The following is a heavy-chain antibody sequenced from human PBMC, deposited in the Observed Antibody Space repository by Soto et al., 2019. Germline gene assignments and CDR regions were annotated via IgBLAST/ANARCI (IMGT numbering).Heavy chain of an antibody. CDR2: LSWDRSTV. J-gene: IGHJ4*02. D-gene: IGHD2-15*01. CDR1: GSSSDPST. Sequence: GGSLRLSCVASGSSSDPSTMHWVRELPGKGLEWVAGLSWDRSTVAYADSVQVRFTISRDHAKNSVDLLMDSLRPDDTALYFCAVSSPDIVVLPSSIYFTSWGPGTQVTVSS. V-gene: IGHV3-9*02. CDR3: AVSSPDIVVLPSSIYFTS.